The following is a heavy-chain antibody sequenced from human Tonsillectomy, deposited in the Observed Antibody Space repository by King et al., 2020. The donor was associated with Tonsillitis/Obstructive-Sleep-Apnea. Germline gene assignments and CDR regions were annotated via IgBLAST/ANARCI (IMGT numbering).Heavy chain of an antibody. CDR1: GYSFTSYW. D-gene: IGHD6-13*01. CDR3: ARSTLSSSPLSYCHYYMDV. V-gene: IGHV5-51*01. CDR2: IYPGDSDT. J-gene: IGHJ6*03. Sequence: QLVQSGAEVKKPGESLKISCKGSGYSFTSYWIGWVRQMPGKGLEWRGIIYPGDSDTRYSPSFQGQVTISADKSFSTAYLQWSSLKASDAAMYYCARSTLSSSPLSYCHYYMDVWGRGTPVTVS.